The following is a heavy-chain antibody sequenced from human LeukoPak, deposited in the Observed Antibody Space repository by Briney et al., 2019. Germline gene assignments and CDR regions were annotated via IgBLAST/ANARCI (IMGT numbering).Heavy chain of an antibody. CDR3: TRRAARWQFDL. D-gene: IGHD5-24*01. CDR2: INWKTGNG. J-gene: IGHJ2*01. Sequence: GRSLRLSCAVSGFNFDDYAMHWVRQAPGRGLEWVSGINWKTGNGIYADSVKGRFTISRDNAKTSLYLQMSSLRAEDTALYYCTRRAARWQFDLWGRGTLLTVSS. CDR1: GFNFDDYA. V-gene: IGHV3-9*01.